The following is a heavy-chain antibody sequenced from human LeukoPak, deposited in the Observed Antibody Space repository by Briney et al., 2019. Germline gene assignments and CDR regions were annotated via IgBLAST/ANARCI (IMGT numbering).Heavy chain of an antibody. D-gene: IGHD3-10*01. CDR2: IFYSGST. CDR3: ARDRYHASGSSFEY. V-gene: IGHV4-30-4*01. Sequence: SETLSLTCAVYGGSFSGYYWSWIRQPPGKGLEWIGYIFYSGSTYYNPSLESRVTISVDTSKNQFSLKLSSVTAADTAVYYCARDRYHASGSSFEYWGQGTLVTVSS. J-gene: IGHJ4*02. CDR1: GGSFSGYY.